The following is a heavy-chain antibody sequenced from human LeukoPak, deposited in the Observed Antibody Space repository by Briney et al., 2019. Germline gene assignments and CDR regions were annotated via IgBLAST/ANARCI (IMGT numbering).Heavy chain of an antibody. CDR2: IYYRGSA. J-gene: IGHJ5*02. V-gene: IGHV4-59*12. CDR1: GGSISNYY. D-gene: IGHD2-8*01. CDR3: ARLRYCTNGVCP. Sequence: SETLSLTCTVSGGSISNYYWSWIRQPPGKGLEWIGYIYYRGSANYNPSLNSRVTISIDTSKNQFSLKLRSVTAADTAVYYCARLRYCTNGVCPWGQGTLVTVSS.